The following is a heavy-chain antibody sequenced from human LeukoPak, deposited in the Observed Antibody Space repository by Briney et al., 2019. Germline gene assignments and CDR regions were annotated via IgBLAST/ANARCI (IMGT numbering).Heavy chain of an antibody. Sequence: SVKVSCKASGFTFSNFAISWVRQDPGQGLEWMGGISPIFGTAKYAQKFLGRVTITADNSTSTAYMELSSLSSEDTAVYYCARDNDSRDAPHFDYWGQGTLVTVSA. V-gene: IGHV1-69*06. CDR2: ISPIFGTA. J-gene: IGHJ4*02. CDR1: GFTFSNFA. CDR3: ARDNDSRDAPHFDY. D-gene: IGHD3-16*01.